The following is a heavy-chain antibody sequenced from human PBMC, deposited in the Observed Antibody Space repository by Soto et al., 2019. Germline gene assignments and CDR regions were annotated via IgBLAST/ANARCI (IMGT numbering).Heavy chain of an antibody. CDR1: GFTFSSYA. Sequence: GGSLRLSCAASGFTFSSYAMSWVRQAPGKGLEWVSAISGSGGSTYYADSVKGRFTISRDNSKNTLYLQMNSLRAEDTAVYYCAKDGGSGWGVNWFDPWGQGTLVTVSS. CDR3: AKDGGSGWGVNWFDP. V-gene: IGHV3-23*01. CDR2: ISGSGGST. D-gene: IGHD6-19*01. J-gene: IGHJ5*02.